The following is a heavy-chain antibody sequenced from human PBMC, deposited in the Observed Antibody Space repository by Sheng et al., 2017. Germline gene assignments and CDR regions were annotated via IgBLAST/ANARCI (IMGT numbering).Heavy chain of an antibody. J-gene: IGHJ5*02. V-gene: IGHV3-7*01. Sequence: EVQLVDSGGRLGPARGGSLRLSCAASGFSISTYWMSWVRQAPGKGLEWVANIKQDGSQKNYVDSVEGRFTISRDNAKNSLYLQMNSLTAEDTAVYYCVRDDPGNYPPHYFDPSEPGNPGHRLL. CDR3: VRDDPGNYPPHYFDP. CDR1: GFSISTYW. CDR2: IKQDGSQK. D-gene: IGHD1-7*01.